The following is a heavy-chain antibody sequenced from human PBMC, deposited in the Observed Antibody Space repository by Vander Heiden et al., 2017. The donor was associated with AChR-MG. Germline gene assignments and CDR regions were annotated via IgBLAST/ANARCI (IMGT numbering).Heavy chain of an antibody. D-gene: IGHD4-17*01. CDR1: GLTFSRYE. CDR2: ISSSGSTI. V-gene: IGHV3-48*03. Sequence: EVQLVESGGGLVQPGGSLRLSCAASGLTFSRYEMNWVRQAPGKGLEWVSYISSSGSTIYYADSVKGRFTISRDNAKNSRYLQMNSMRAEETAVYYCARPIIGSGTTVTTFDYWGHVSLVTVSS. J-gene: IGHJ4*01. CDR3: ARPIIGSGTTVTTFDY.